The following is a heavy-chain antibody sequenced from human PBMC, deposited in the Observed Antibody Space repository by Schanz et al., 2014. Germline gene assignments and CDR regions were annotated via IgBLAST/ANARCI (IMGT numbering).Heavy chain of an antibody. CDR1: GFIFSSYA. V-gene: IGHV7-4-1*02. CDR3: ARARYGLDV. CDR2: INPTTGNP. Sequence: QLVQSGSEFRKPGASVKVSCKASGFIFSSYAIHRVPQAPGQGLEWMGWINPTTGNPGYAQGFTGRFVFSFDTSVSTAYLPLSGVKAEDTAVYYCARARYGLDVWGQGTTVTVSS. J-gene: IGHJ6*02.